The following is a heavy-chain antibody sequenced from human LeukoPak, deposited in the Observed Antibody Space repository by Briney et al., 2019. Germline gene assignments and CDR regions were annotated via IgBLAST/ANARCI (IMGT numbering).Heavy chain of an antibody. D-gene: IGHD3-9*01. J-gene: IGHJ6*02. CDR1: GGSFSGYY. CDR3: ARITIFPPVYYYYGMDV. CDR2: INHSGST. V-gene: IGHV4-34*01. Sequence: SETLSLTCAVYGGSFSGYYWSWIRQPPGKGLEWIGEINHSGSTNYSPSLKSRVTISVDTSKNQFSLRLSSVTAADTAVYYCARITIFPPVYYYYGMDVWGQGTTVTVSS.